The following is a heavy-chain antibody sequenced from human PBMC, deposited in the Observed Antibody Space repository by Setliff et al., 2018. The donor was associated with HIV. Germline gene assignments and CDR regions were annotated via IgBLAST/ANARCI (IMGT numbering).Heavy chain of an antibody. CDR2: IYYTGIP. CDR3: ARVSRLHPFDP. J-gene: IGHJ5*02. V-gene: IGHV4-59*11. Sequence: SETLSLTCTVSGTSINSHYWSWIRQTPGKGLQWIGLIYYTGIPTYNPSLEGRITMSVDRSKNQFSLRLTSVTAADTATYYCARVSRLHPFDPWGQGTLVTVSS. CDR1: GTSINSHY. D-gene: IGHD2-15*01.